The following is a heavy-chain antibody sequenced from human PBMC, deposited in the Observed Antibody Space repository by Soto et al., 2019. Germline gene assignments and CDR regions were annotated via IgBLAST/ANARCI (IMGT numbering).Heavy chain of an antibody. V-gene: IGHV3-11*01. Sequence: QVQLVESGGGLVKPGGSLRLSCAASGFTFSDYYMSWIRQAPGEGLEWVSNIRSSGSTIYNPDSVKGRFTISRDNAKNSLDLQTNSRRAEDTAGSYCARVGPPLDYWGQGTLVTVSS. J-gene: IGHJ4*02. CDR2: IRSSGSTI. CDR3: ARVGPPLDY. CDR1: GFTFSDYY.